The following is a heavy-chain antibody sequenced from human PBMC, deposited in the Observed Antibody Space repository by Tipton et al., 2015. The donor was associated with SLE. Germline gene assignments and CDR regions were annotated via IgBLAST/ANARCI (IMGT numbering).Heavy chain of an antibody. V-gene: IGHV3-20*04. CDR2: INWNGGST. CDR1: GFNIDDYG. CDR3: ARGPALDSPGYYMDV. J-gene: IGHJ6*03. D-gene: IGHD3/OR15-3a*01. Sequence: SLRLSCAASGFNIDDYGMSWVRQAPGKGLEWVSGINWNGGSTGYADSVKGRFTISRDNAKNSVYLQMNSLRAEDTALYYCARGPALDSPGYYMDVWGKGTTFTVSS.